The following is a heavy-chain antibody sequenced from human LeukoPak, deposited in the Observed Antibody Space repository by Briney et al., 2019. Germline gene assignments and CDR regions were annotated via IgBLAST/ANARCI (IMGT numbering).Heavy chain of an antibody. Sequence: RASVKVSCKVSGYTLTELSMHWVRQAPGKGLEWMGGFDPEDGETIYAQKFQGRVTMTEDTSTDTAYMELSSLRSEDTAVYYCVRLGSTSPGNWYKLFDQWGQGTLVTVSS. V-gene: IGHV1-24*01. J-gene: IGHJ4*02. CDR1: GYTLTELS. CDR2: FDPEDGET. CDR3: VRLGSTSPGNWYKLFDQ. D-gene: IGHD2-2*01.